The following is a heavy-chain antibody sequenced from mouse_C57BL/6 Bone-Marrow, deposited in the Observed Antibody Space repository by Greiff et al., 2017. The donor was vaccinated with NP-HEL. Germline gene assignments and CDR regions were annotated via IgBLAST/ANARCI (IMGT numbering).Heavy chain of an antibody. Sequence: QLVESGPELVKPGASVKISCKASGYSFTDYNMNWVKQSNGKSLEWIGVINPNYGTTSYNQKFKGKATLTVDQSSSTAYMQLNSLTSEDSAVYYCASPITTVVEDWYFDVWGTGTTVTVSS. CDR3: ASPITTVVEDWYFDV. J-gene: IGHJ1*03. CDR1: GYSFTDYN. D-gene: IGHD1-1*01. CDR2: INPNYGTT. V-gene: IGHV1-39*01.